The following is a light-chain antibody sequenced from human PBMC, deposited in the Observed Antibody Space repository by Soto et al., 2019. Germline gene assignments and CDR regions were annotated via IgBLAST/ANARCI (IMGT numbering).Light chain of an antibody. J-gene: IGLJ2*01. CDR3: AAWDDSLNGFVV. CDR2: SNN. Sequence: LTQPPSASGTPGQRVTISCSGSSSNIGSNTVNWYQKLPGTAPKLLIYSNNQRPSGVPDRFSGSKSGTSASLAISGLQSEDEADYYCAAWDDSLNGFVVFGGGTQLTVL. CDR1: SSNIGSNT. V-gene: IGLV1-44*01.